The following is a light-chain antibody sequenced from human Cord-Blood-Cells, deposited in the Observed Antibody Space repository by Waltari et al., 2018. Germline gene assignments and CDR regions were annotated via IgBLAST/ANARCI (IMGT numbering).Light chain of an antibody. Sequence: QSALTQPASVSGSPGQSPTISCTGTSSDVGSYNLVSWYQQHPGKAPKLMIYEGSKRPSGVSNRFSGSKSGNTASLTISGLQAEDEADYYCCSYAGSSTYVFGTGTKVTVL. J-gene: IGLJ1*01. CDR1: SSDVGSYNL. CDR2: EGS. CDR3: CSYAGSSTYV. V-gene: IGLV2-23*01.